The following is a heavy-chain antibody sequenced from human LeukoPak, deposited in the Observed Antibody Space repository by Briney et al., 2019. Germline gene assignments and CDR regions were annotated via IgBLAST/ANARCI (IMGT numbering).Heavy chain of an antibody. CDR3: ARLPYGSGYWLHREGRDV. J-gene: IGHJ6*03. Sequence: SETLSLTCTVSGYSISSGYYWGWIRQPPGKGLEWIGSIYHSGSTNYNPSLKSRVTISVDTSKKQFSLNLTAVTAADTAVYYCARLPYGSGYWLHREGRDVWGKGTTVTISS. D-gene: IGHD3-10*01. CDR2: IYHSGST. V-gene: IGHV4-38-2*02. CDR1: GYSISSGYY.